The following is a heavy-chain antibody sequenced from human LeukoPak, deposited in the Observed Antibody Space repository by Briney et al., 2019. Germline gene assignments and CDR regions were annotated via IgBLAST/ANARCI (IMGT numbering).Heavy chain of an antibody. Sequence: PSETLSLTCTVSGGSISSSDYYWGWIRQPPGKGLDWIGSIYYSGSTYYDPSLKSRVTISVDTSKNQFSLKLSSVTDADTAVYYCARRSGSGYYNFFDFWGQGTLFTVS. J-gene: IGHJ4*02. CDR2: IYYSGST. CDR3: ARRSGSGYYNFFDF. CDR1: GGSISSSDYY. V-gene: IGHV4-39*01. D-gene: IGHD5-12*01.